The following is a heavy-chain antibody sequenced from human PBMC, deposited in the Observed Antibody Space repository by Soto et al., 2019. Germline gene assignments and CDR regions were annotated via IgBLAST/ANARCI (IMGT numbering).Heavy chain of an antibody. V-gene: IGHV4-34*01. CDR1: GGSFSGYY. D-gene: IGHD6-6*01. Sequence: QVQLQQWGAGLWKPSETLSLTCAVYGGSFSGYYCSWIRQPPGKGLEWIGEINHSGSTNYNPSLKSRVTISVDTSKNQFSLKLSSVTAADTAVYYCARKYRSSSFVKSYFDYWGQGTLVTVSS. J-gene: IGHJ4*02. CDR2: INHSGST. CDR3: ARKYRSSSFVKSYFDY.